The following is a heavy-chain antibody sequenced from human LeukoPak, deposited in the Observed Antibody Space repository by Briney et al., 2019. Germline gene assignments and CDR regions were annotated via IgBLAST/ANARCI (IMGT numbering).Heavy chain of an antibody. CDR3: ARTGYSSSSGWAYYYYYYMDV. D-gene: IGHD6-6*01. Sequence: PGGSLRLSCAASGFTFSSYSMNWVRQAPGKGLEWVSYISSSSSTTYYADSVKGRFTISRDNAKNSLYLQMNSLRDEDTAVYYCARTGYSSSSGWAYYYYYYMDVWGKGTTVTVSS. CDR2: ISSSSSTT. V-gene: IGHV3-48*02. J-gene: IGHJ6*03. CDR1: GFTFSSYS.